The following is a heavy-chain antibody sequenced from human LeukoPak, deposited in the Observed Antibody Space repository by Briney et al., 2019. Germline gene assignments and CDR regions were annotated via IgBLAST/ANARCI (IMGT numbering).Heavy chain of an antibody. Sequence: ASVKVSCKASGYTFTGYYMHWVRQAPGQGLEWMGWINPNSGGTNYAQKFQGRVTMTRDTSISTAYMELSRLRSDDTAVYYSARVALDNSHLEWLGYYYYMDVWGEGTTVTVSS. D-gene: IGHD3-3*01. CDR3: ARVALDNSHLEWLGYYYYMDV. J-gene: IGHJ6*03. V-gene: IGHV1-2*02. CDR1: GYTFTGYY. CDR2: INPNSGGT.